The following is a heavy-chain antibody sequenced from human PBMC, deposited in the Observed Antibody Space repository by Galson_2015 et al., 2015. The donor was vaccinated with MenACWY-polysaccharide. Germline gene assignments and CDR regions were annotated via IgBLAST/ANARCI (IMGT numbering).Heavy chain of an antibody. D-gene: IGHD6-19*01. Sequence: LRLSCAASGFTFSLYNMHWVRQAPGKGLEWVSYISSSSTTIYYADSVKGRFTISRDNAKNPLHLQMNSLRAEDTAVYYCARAGLVDLDYWGQGTLVTVSS. CDR1: GFTFSLYN. J-gene: IGHJ4*02. V-gene: IGHV3-48*01. CDR2: ISSSSTTI. CDR3: ARAGLVDLDY.